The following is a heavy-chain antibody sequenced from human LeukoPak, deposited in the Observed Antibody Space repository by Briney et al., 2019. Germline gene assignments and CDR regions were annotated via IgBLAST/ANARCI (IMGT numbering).Heavy chain of an antibody. CDR2: IYYSGST. CDR1: GGSISSYY. V-gene: IGHV4-59*08. J-gene: IGHJ4*02. Sequence: PSETLSLTCTVSGGSISSYYWSWIRQPPGKGLEWIGYIYYSGSTNYNPSLKSRVTISVDTSKNQFSLKLSSVTAADTAVYYCARQGPLLGLVPLFDYWGQGTLVTVSS. D-gene: IGHD3-10*01. CDR3: ARQGPLLGLVPLFDY.